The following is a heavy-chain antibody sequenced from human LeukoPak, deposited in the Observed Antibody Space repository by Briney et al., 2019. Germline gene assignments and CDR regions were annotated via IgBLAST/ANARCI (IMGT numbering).Heavy chain of an antibody. CDR3: AARGYCSGGSCSRPFDY. CDR2: ISWNSGSI. Sequence: GGSLRLSCAASGFSFNSHSMTGGRQAPGRGREGGSGISWNSGSIGYADSVKGRFTISRDNAKNSLYLQMNSLRAEDMALYYCAARGYCSGGSCSRPFDYWGQGTLVTVSS. J-gene: IGHJ4*02. CDR1: GFSFNSHS. D-gene: IGHD2-15*01. V-gene: IGHV3-9*03.